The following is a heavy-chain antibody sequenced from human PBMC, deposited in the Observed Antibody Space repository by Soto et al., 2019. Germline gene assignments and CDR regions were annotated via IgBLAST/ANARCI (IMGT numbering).Heavy chain of an antibody. CDR3: ARDKITGRFDY. CDR2: INHSGST. V-gene: IGHV4-34*01. J-gene: IGHJ4*02. Sequence: QVQLQQWGAGLLKPSETLSLTCAVYGGSFSGYYWTWIRQPPGTGLEWIGEINHSGSTNYNPSLKCRVTLSVDTTKLQSSLKLTSVTAADTAVYYCARDKITGRFDYWGQGTLVTVSS. CDR1: GGSFSGYY. D-gene: IGHD2-8*02.